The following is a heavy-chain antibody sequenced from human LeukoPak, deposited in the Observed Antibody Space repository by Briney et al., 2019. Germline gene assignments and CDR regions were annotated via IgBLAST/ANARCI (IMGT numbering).Heavy chain of an antibody. D-gene: IGHD3-22*01. CDR1: GFSLRTTGMC. CDR3: ARIPGYDSRGYYYSDY. Sequence: SGPALVKYTQTLTLTCTFSGFSLRTTGMCVSWIRQPAGKALEWLARIDWDDDKYYSTSLRTRLTISKDASKNQVVLTMTNMDPVDTATYYCARIPGYDSRGYYYSDYWGQGNLVTVSS. J-gene: IGHJ4*02. CDR2: IDWDDDK. V-gene: IGHV2-70*11.